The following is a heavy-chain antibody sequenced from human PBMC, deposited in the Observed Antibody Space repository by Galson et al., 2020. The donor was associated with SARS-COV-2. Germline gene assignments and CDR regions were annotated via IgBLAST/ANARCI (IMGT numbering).Heavy chain of an antibody. D-gene: IGHD3-9*01. CDR2: IHDSGST. V-gene: IGHV4-31*03. CDR3: ARAHQDDILTGYWFDP. J-gene: IGHJ5*02. Sequence: SETLSLTCTVSGGSISSGGYYWSWIRQRPGKGLEWIGYIHDSGSTYHNPSLKSRVTISVDTSKNQFSLKLSSVSAADTAVYYCARAHQDDILTGYWFDPWGRGTLVTVSS. CDR1: GGSISSGGYY.